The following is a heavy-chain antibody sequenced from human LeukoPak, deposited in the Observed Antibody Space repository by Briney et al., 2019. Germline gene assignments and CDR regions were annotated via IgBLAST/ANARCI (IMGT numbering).Heavy chain of an antibody. Sequence: ASVKVSCQASVYTFTSYDINWVRQATGQGLEWMGWMNPNSGNTGYAQKFQGRVTITRNTSISTAYMELSSLRSEDTAVYYCARGGWGSGYDDYWGQGTLVTVSS. CDR2: MNPNSGNT. CDR1: VYTFTSYD. V-gene: IGHV1-8*03. D-gene: IGHD5-12*01. J-gene: IGHJ4*02. CDR3: ARGGWGSGYDDY.